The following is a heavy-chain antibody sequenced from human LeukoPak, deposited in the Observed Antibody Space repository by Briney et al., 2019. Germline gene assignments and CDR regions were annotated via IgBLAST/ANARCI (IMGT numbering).Heavy chain of an antibody. J-gene: IGHJ6*04. CDR1: GGTFSSYA. CDR3: AREQYGMDV. V-gene: IGHV1-69*04. Sequence: SVNVSFKASGGTFSSYAISWVRQAPGQGLEWMGRIHPILGIGKYAQKFQRREPITADKSTNTAYMERSSLRSEHTAVYYCAREQYGMDVWGEGTTVTVSS. CDR2: IHPILGIG.